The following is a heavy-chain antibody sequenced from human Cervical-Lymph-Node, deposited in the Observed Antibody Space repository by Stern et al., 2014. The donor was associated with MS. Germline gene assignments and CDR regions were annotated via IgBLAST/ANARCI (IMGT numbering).Heavy chain of an antibody. CDR3: ARDRSWHTMPDY. Sequence: QLVQSGAEVKKPGASVKVSCKASGYTFTSYYMHWVRQAPGQGLEWMGIINPSGGSTSYAQKFQGRVTMTRDPSTSTVYMELSSLRSEDTAVYYCARDRSWHTMPDYWGQGTLVTVSS. D-gene: IGHD2-2*01. J-gene: IGHJ4*02. V-gene: IGHV1-46*03. CDR2: INPSGGST. CDR1: GYTFTSYY.